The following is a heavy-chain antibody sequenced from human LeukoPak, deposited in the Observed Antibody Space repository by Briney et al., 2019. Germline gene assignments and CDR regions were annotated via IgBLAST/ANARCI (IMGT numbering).Heavy chain of an antibody. CDR3: ARSPYYYGSGSSPLFDY. CDR1: GGSISSSSYY. CDR2: IYHSGST. V-gene: IGHV4-39*07. J-gene: IGHJ4*02. Sequence: SETLSLTCTVSGGSISSSSYYWGWIRQPPGKGLEWIGRIYHSGSTYYNPSLKSRVTISVDTSKNQFSLKLSSVTAADTAVYYWARSPYYYGSGSSPLFDYWGQGTLVTVSS. D-gene: IGHD3-10*01.